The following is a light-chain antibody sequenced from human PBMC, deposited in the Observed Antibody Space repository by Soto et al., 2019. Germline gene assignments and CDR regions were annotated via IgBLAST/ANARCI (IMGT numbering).Light chain of an antibody. CDR1: ISDVGSYNL. CDR3: CSYAGNSRT. CDR2: EAT. Sequence: VLTQPASVSGCPGQSITISCTGSISDVGSYNLVSWYQHHPGKVPKVIIYEATKRPSGVSSRFSGSKSPNAASLTISGLQAEDEADYYCCSYAGNSRTFGGGTKVTVL. V-gene: IGLV2-23*01. J-gene: IGLJ1*01.